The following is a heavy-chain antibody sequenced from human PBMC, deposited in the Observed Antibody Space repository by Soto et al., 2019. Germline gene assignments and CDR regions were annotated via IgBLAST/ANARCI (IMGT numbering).Heavy chain of an antibody. J-gene: IGHJ4*02. CDR2: INYRGST. V-gene: IGHV4-59*12. Sequence: SETLSLTCTVSGGSISSYYWSWIRRPPGKGLEWIGYINYRGSTNYYPSLKSRVTISVDTSKNQFSLKLSSVTAADTAVYYCARGRRYYGSGSYWFDYWGQGTLVTVSS. D-gene: IGHD3-10*01. CDR1: GGSISSYY. CDR3: ARGRRYYGSGSYWFDY.